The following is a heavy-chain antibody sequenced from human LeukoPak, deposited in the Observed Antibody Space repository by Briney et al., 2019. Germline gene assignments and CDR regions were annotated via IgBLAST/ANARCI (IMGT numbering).Heavy chain of an antibody. V-gene: IGHV5-51*01. Sequence: YSPSFQGQVTISADKSISTAYLQWSSLKASDTAMYYCARGGNAGYSGSWIDYWGQGTLVTVSS. CDR3: ARGGNAGYSGSWIDY. J-gene: IGHJ4*02. D-gene: IGHD6-13*01.